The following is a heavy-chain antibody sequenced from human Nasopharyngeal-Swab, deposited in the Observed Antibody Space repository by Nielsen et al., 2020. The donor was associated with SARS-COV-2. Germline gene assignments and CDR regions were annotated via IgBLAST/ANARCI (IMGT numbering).Heavy chain of an antibody. CDR2: IKSKTDGGTT. Sequence: WIRQPPGKGLEWVGRIKSKTDGGTTDYAAPVKGRFAISRDDSKNTLYLQMNSLKTEDTAVYYCTTDSRDYDFWSGYYPPSDYWGQGTRVTVSS. CDR3: TTDSRDYDFWSGYYPPSDY. J-gene: IGHJ4*02. D-gene: IGHD3-3*01. V-gene: IGHV3-15*01.